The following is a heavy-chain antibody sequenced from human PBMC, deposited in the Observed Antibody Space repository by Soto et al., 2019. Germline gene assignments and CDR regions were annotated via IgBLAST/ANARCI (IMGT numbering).Heavy chain of an antibody. Sequence: PLETLSLTCAVYGGSFSGYYWSWIRQPPGKGLEWIGEINHSGSTNYNPSLKSRVTISVDTSKNQFSLKLSSVTAADTAVYYCARGRPLYDFWSGYSQRGYYYYMDVWGKATTVTVSS. CDR1: GGSFSGYY. J-gene: IGHJ6*03. CDR2: INHSGST. D-gene: IGHD3-3*01. CDR3: ARGRPLYDFWSGYSQRGYYYYMDV. V-gene: IGHV4-34*01.